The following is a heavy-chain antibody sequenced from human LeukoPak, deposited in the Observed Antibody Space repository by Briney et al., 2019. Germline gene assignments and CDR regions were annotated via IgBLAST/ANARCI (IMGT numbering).Heavy chain of an antibody. CDR1: GVSISSYY. Sequence: SETLSLTCTVSGVSISSYYWSWIRQPPGKGLEWIGYIYYSGSTNYNPSLKSRVTISVDTSKNQFSLKLSSVTAADTAVYYCARLSGRYDSSGYYSGFDPWGQGTLVTVSS. CDR3: ARLSGRYDSSGYYSGFDP. D-gene: IGHD3-22*01. CDR2: IYYSGST. V-gene: IGHV4-59*01. J-gene: IGHJ5*02.